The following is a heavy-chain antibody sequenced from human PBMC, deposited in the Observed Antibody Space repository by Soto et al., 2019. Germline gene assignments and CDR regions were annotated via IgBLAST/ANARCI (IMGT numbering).Heavy chain of an antibody. J-gene: IGHJ6*02. CDR1: GYSTRRGYF. V-gene: IGHV4-38-2*01. D-gene: IGHD6-6*01. CDR2: MYHSGIT. Sequence: KASETLSLTCAVSGYSTRRGYFWGWIRQPPGKGLEWIGSMYHSGITYYNLYLKSRVTISVDTSKNQLSLKLSSATAADTAVYYCARSMYSTSAQLYYGMDVWGQGTTVTVSS. CDR3: ARSMYSTSAQLYYGMDV.